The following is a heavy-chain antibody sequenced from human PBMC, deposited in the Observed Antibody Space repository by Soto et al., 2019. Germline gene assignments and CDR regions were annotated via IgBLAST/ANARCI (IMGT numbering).Heavy chain of an antibody. CDR1: GFTFTSSA. Sequence: GASVKVSCKASGFTFTSSAVQWVRQARGQRLEWIGWIVVGSGNTNYAQKFQERVTSTRDMSTSTAYMELSSLRSEDTAVYYCARGHQFSGSDYWGQGTLVTVSS. D-gene: IGHD3-10*01. V-gene: IGHV1-58*01. CDR3: ARGHQFSGSDY. J-gene: IGHJ4*02. CDR2: IVVGSGNT.